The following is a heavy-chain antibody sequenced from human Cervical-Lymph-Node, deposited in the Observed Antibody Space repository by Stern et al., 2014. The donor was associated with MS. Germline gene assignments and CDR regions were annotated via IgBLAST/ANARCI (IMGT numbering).Heavy chain of an antibody. CDR3: ARDWRISMTEGETSKIDS. Sequence: QVQLVQSGAEVKKPGASVKVSCKASGYTFTSYAFSWVRQAPGQGLEWMGWISGYHGDTNYAQKYQGRVTMTTDRSTSTAYMELRSLRSDDTATYYCARDWRISMTEGETSKIDSWGQGTLVTVSS. CDR2: ISGYHGDT. CDR1: GYTFTSYA. D-gene: IGHD3-22*01. J-gene: IGHJ4*02. V-gene: IGHV1-18*01.